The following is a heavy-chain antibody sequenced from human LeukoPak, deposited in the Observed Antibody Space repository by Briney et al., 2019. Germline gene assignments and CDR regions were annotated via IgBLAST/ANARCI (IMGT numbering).Heavy chain of an antibody. Sequence: PGGSLRLSCAASGFPFSSYEMNWVRQAPGKGLEWISYISRSSSTIYYADSVKGRFTITRDNAKNSLYLQMNSLRAEDTAIYYCARPGYQSGSWVLFDSWGQGTLVTVSS. J-gene: IGHJ5*01. V-gene: IGHV3-48*03. D-gene: IGHD3-10*01. CDR3: ARPGYQSGSWVLFDS. CDR1: GFPFSSYE. CDR2: ISRSSSTI.